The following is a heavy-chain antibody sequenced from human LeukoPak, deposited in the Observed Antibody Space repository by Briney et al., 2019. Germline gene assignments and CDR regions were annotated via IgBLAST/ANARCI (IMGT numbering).Heavy chain of an antibody. Sequence: PSETLSLTCTVSGGSISSYYWSWIRQPAGKGLEWIGRIYTSGSTNYNPSLKSRVTISVDKSKNQFSLKLSSVTAADTAVYYCASSRMGDRVYCFDPWGQGTLVTVSS. CDR1: GGSISSYY. V-gene: IGHV4-4*07. CDR3: ASSRMGDRVYCFDP. J-gene: IGHJ5*02. CDR2: IYTSGST. D-gene: IGHD3-16*01.